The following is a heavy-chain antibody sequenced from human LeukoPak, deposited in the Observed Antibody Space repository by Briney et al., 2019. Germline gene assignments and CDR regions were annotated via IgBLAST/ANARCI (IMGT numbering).Heavy chain of an antibody. Sequence: GASVKVSCKASGGTFSSYAISWVRQAPGQGLEWMGRIIPILGIANYAQKFRGRVTITADKSTSTAYMELSSLRSEDTAVYYCARGSRNYYDSSGYWNFDYWGQGTLVTVSS. CDR3: ARGSRNYYDSSGYWNFDY. J-gene: IGHJ4*02. V-gene: IGHV1-69*04. CDR1: GGTFSSYA. D-gene: IGHD3-22*01. CDR2: IIPILGIA.